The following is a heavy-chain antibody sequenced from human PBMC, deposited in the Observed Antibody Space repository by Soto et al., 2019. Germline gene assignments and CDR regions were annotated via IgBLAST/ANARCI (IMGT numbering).Heavy chain of an antibody. Sequence: EVQLVESGGGRVEPGGSLRLSCAASGFTFSTHAMVWVRQAPGKGLEWVSSISSSGSYLYYADSVEGGFTISRDDARNSVHLQMNSLRVEDTAVYYCARDGNYHEFWGQGTLVTVSS. CDR3: ARDGNYHEF. CDR2: ISSSGSYL. CDR1: GFTFSTHA. J-gene: IGHJ4*02. D-gene: IGHD1-1*01. V-gene: IGHV3-21*01.